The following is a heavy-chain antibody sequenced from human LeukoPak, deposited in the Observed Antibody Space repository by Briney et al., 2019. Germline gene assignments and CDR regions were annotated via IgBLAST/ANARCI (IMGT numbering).Heavy chain of an antibody. Sequence: PSETLSLTCAVYGGSFSGSYWNWIRQPPGKGLEWIGEVDHSGNTNYNPSLKSRVTTSADTSMNQFSLRLTSVTAADTAVYYCARGRRSGGRHDALDIWGQGTMVTVSS. D-gene: IGHD6-19*01. CDR1: GGSFSGSY. CDR2: VDHSGNT. V-gene: IGHV4-34*01. CDR3: ARGRRSGGRHDALDI. J-gene: IGHJ3*02.